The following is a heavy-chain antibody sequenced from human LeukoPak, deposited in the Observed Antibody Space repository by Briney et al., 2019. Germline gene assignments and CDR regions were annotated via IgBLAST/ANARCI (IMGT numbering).Heavy chain of an antibody. CDR1: GYSFTSYW. V-gene: IGHV5-51*01. Sequence: KVSCKGSGYSFTSYWIGWVRQMPGKGLEWMGVIYPGDSDTRYSPSFQGQVTISADKSISTAYLQWSSLKASDTAMYYCARVGLYYDSSGYYTYWGQGTLVTVSS. D-gene: IGHD3-22*01. CDR2: IYPGDSDT. J-gene: IGHJ4*02. CDR3: ARVGLYYDSSGYYTY.